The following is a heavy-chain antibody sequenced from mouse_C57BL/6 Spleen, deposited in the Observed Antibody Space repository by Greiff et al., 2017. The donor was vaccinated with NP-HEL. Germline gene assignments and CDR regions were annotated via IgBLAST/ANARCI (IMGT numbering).Heavy chain of an antibody. CDR1: GYSFTDYN. CDR3: ARSLLQSSYYYAMDY. D-gene: IGHD1-2*01. Sequence: LVEPGASVKISCKASGYSFTDYNMNWVKQSNGKSLEWIGVINPNYGTTSYNQKFKGKATLTVDQSSSTAYMQLNSLTSEDSAVYYCARSLLQSSYYYAMDYWGQGTSVTVSS. CDR2: INPNYGTT. J-gene: IGHJ4*01. V-gene: IGHV1-39*01.